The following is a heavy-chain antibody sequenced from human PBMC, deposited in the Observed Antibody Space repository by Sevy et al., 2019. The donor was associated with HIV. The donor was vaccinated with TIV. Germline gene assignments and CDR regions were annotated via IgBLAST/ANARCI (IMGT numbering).Heavy chain of an antibody. J-gene: IGHJ6*02. D-gene: IGHD3-3*01. V-gene: IGHV3-30*18. CDR1: GFTFSSYG. CDR2: ISYDGSNK. CDR3: AKDNTYYDFWSGYSPEPYYYGMDV. Sequence: GGSLRLSCAASGFTFSSYGMHWVRQAPGKGLEWVAVISYDGSNKYYADSVKGRFTISRDNSKNTLYLQMNSLRAEDTAGYYCAKDNTYYDFWSGYSPEPYYYGMDVWGQGTTVTVSS.